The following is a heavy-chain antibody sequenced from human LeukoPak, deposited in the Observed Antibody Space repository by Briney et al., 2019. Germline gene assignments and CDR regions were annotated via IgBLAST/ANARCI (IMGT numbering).Heavy chain of an antibody. CDR1: GGSISSYY. Sequence: PSETLSLTCTVSGGSISSYYWTWIRQPAGKGLEWIGRIHPSGTTNHNPSLKRRVIMSLDMSNNQFSLKVRSVTAADTAVYYCARETEVPGGRSWDFWGQGTLVTVSS. J-gene: IGHJ4*02. CDR2: IHPSGTT. V-gene: IGHV4-4*07. CDR3: ARETEVPGGRSWDF. D-gene: IGHD6-19*01.